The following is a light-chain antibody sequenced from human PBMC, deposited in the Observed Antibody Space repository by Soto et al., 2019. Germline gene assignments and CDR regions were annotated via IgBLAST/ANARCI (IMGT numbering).Light chain of an antibody. J-gene: IGLJ1*01. CDR1: SSDAGGSNY. Sequence: QSVLTQPASVSGSPGQSITISCTGTSSDAGGSNYVSWYQQHPGKAPKLMIYDVSNRPSGVSNRFSGSKSGNTASLTISGLQAEDEADYYCGSYSSSSTLYVFGTGTKLTVL. CDR2: DVS. V-gene: IGLV2-14*03. CDR3: GSYSSSSTLYV.